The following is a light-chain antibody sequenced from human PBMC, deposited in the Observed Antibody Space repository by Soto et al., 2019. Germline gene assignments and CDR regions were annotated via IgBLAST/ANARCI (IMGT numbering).Light chain of an antibody. CDR1: QSVSSN. CDR3: QQYGSSQWT. J-gene: IGKJ1*01. Sequence: TPSAATLSVSTRERAPLSCRASQSVSSNLAWYQQKPGQAPRLLIYGASSRATGIPDRFSGSGSGTDFTLTISRLEPEDFAVYYCQQYGSSQWTVGQGTKVDIK. V-gene: IGKV3-20*01. CDR2: GAS.